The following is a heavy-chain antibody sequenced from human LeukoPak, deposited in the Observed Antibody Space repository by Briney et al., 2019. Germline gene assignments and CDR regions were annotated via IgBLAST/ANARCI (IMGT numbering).Heavy chain of an antibody. J-gene: IGHJ3*01. CDR1: GGSISGYY. D-gene: IGHD3-22*01. V-gene: IGHV4-4*07. CDR3: ARQSDSSGYYYLGAFDF. CDR2: IYTSGNT. Sequence: PSETLYLTCTVSGGSISGYYWSWIRQPAGKGLEWIGRIYTSGNTNYNPSLKSRLTMSVDTSKNQFSLKLSSVTAADTAVYYCARQSDSSGYYYLGAFDFWGQGTMVTVSS.